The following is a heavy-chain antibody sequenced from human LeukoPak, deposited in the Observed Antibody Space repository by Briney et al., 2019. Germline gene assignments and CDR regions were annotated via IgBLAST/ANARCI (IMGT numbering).Heavy chain of an antibody. D-gene: IGHD3-22*01. Sequence: PSETLSLTCAVYGGSFSGYYWSWIRQPPGKGLGWIGEISHSGSTNYNPSLKSRVTISVDTSKNQFSLKLSSVTAADTAVYYCAGAETYYYDSSGYYPSAGMDVWGQGTTVTVSS. CDR3: AGAETYYYDSSGYYPSAGMDV. V-gene: IGHV4-34*01. J-gene: IGHJ6*02. CDR1: GGSFSGYY. CDR2: ISHSGST.